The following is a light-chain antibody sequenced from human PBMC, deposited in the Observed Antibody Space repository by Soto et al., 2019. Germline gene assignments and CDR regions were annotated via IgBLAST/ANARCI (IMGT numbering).Light chain of an antibody. V-gene: IGLV2-8*01. Sequence: QSVLTHPPSASGSPGQSVAISCTGTSSDVGGYNYVSWYQQHPGKAPKLMIYEVNKRPSGVPDRFSGSKSGNTASLTVSGLQAEDEADYYCSSYAGSSNVFGTGTKLTVL. CDR2: EVN. J-gene: IGLJ1*01. CDR1: SSDVGGYNY. CDR3: SSYAGSSNV.